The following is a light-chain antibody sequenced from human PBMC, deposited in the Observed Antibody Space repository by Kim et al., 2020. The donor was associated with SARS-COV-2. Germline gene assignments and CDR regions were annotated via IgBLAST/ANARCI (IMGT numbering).Light chain of an antibody. CDR2: GKY. CDR1: SLRNYY. J-gene: IGLJ3*02. V-gene: IGLV3-19*01. Sequence: ALGQTVRLTCQGASLRNYYATWSQQRPGQAPVLVLYGKYNRPSGIPDRFSGSASGNTASLTITGAQAEDEADYYCNSRDSSGDHVVFGGGTKLTVL. CDR3: NSRDSSGDHVV.